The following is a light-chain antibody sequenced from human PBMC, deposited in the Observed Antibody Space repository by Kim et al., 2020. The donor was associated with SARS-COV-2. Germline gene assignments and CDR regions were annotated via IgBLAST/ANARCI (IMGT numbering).Light chain of an antibody. Sequence: SASVGDTVTITCRASQTISNYLAWYQQKAGKAPKLLIYKASSLESGVPSRFSGSGSGTEFTLTINSLQPDDFASYYCQQYNSYWTFGQGTKVDIK. J-gene: IGKJ1*01. V-gene: IGKV1-5*03. CDR2: KAS. CDR1: QTISNY. CDR3: QQYNSYWT.